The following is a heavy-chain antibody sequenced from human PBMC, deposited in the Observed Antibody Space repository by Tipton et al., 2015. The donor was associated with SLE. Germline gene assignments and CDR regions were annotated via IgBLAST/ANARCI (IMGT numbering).Heavy chain of an antibody. CDR2: IYHSGST. CDR3: ARRRGYGLFDY. Sequence: LRLSCTVSGASITSGTYYWTWIRQHPGKGLEWIGDIYHSGSTYFNPSLESRIAISVDMSENQFSLNLRSVSAADTAVYFCARRRGYGLFDYWGQGSLVTVSS. D-gene: IGHD3-3*01. V-gene: IGHV4-31*03. J-gene: IGHJ4*02. CDR1: GASITSGTYY.